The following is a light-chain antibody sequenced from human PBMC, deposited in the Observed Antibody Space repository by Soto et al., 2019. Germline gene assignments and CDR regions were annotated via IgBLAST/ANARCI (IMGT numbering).Light chain of an antibody. CDR1: SSNIGAGYD. V-gene: IGLV1-40*01. Sequence: QSVLTQPPSVSGAPGQRVTISCTGSSSNIGAGYDEHWYQQLPGTAPKLLIYGNTNRPSGVPDRFSGSKSGTSASLAITGLQAEDEADYYCQSHDTSLSGYVFGTGTKLTVL. J-gene: IGLJ1*01. CDR2: GNT. CDR3: QSHDTSLSGYV.